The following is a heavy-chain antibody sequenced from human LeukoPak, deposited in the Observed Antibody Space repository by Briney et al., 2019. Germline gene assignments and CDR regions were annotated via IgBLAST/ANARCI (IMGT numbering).Heavy chain of an antibody. D-gene: IGHD1-26*01. V-gene: IGHV3-48*01. J-gene: IGHJ5*02. CDR1: GFTLISYS. Sequence: PGGSLRLSCAASGFTLISYSMNWVRQAPGKGLEWVSYISSSSSTIYYADSVKGRFTVSRDNAKNSLFLQMNSLRAEDTAVYYCARVQWGAAYNWFDPWGQGTLVTVSS. CDR2: ISSSSSTI. CDR3: ARVQWGAAYNWFDP.